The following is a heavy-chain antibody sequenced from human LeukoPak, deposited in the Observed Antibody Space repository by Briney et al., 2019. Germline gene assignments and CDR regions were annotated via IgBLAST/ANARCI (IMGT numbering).Heavy chain of an antibody. D-gene: IGHD5-24*01. V-gene: IGHV4-59*08. CDR3: ARNGRDGYNHLDY. J-gene: IGHJ4*02. CDR2: IYYSGST. Sequence: PSETLSLTCTVSGGSISSYYWSWIRQPPGKGLEWIGYIYYSGSTNYNPSLKSRVTISVDTSKNQFSLRLSSVTAADTAVYYCARNGRDGYNHLDYWGQGTLVTVSS. CDR1: GGSISSYY.